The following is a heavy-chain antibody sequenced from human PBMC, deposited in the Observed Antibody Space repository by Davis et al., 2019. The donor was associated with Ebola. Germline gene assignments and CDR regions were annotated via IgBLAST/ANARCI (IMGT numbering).Heavy chain of an antibody. D-gene: IGHD3-9*01. V-gene: IGHV1-18*04. CDR1: GYTFTSYG. J-gene: IGHJ4*02. CDR2: ISGFNTNT. CDR3: ARAPNYDVLTGTSSYYFDC. Sequence: ASVKVSCKSSGYTFTSYGLVWVRQAPGLGLEWTGWISGFNTNTNFAQKFQGRVTVSKDTSTNTAYMDLRSLTSDDTAIYYCARAPNYDVLTGTSSYYFDCWGQGTLVTVSS.